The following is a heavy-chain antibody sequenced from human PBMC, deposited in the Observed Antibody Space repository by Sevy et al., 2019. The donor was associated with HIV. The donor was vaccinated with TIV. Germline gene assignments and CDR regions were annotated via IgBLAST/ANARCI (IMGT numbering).Heavy chain of an antibody. CDR1: GFNFRNYS. D-gene: IGHD2-15*01. CDR3: ARPYCSGDDCYSELDY. CDR2: ISSGSGTI. J-gene: IGHJ4*02. V-gene: IGHV3-48*02. Sequence: GGSLRLSCAASGFNFRNYSMTWVRQAPGKGLDWVSYISSGSGTIHYADSVKDRFIISRDNAKNSLFLQMNSLRDEDTAIYYCARPYCSGDDCYSELDYWGQGILVTVSS.